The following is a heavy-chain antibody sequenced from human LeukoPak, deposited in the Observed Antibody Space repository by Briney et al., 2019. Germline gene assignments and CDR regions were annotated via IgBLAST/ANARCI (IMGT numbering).Heavy chain of an antibody. CDR1: GYSFTSYW. J-gene: IGHJ6*03. Sequence: GESPKISCKGSGYSFTSYWIGCVRRMPGKSLEWMGIIYPGDSDTRYSPSFQGHVTISADKSISTSYLQWSNMQASDTALYYCARRQGYYYYYMDVRGKGTTVTVSS. V-gene: IGHV5-51*01. CDR3: ARRQGYYYYYMDV. CDR2: IYPGDSDT.